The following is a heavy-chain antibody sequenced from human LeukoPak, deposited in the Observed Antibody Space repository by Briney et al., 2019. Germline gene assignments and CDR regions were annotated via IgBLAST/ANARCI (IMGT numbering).Heavy chain of an antibody. J-gene: IGHJ3*02. D-gene: IGHD6-19*01. CDR3: ARDHSSGWYDAFDI. Sequence: SETLSLTCTVSGGSIGSYYWSWIRQPPGKGLEWIGYVYYSGSTNYNPSLKSRVTISVDTSKNQFSLKLSSVTAADTAVYYCARDHSSGWYDAFDIWGQGTMVTVSS. CDR2: VYYSGST. V-gene: IGHV4-59*01. CDR1: GGSIGSYY.